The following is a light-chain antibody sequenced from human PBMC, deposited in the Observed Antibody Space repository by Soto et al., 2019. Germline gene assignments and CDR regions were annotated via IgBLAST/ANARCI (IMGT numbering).Light chain of an antibody. V-gene: IGKV3-11*01. Sequence: EIALTQSPATLSLSPGERATLSCRASQSISRYLAWCQPKPGQAPRLRIYDASNRATGIPARFSGSGSGTDFTLTISSLEPEDFAVYYCQQRGNWPSFGGGTKVDIK. CDR3: QQRGNWPS. CDR1: QSISRY. CDR2: DAS. J-gene: IGKJ4*01.